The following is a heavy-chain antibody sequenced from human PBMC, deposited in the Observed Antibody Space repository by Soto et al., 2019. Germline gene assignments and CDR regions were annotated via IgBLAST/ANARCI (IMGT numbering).Heavy chain of an antibody. CDR3: ARDRYSSGPYGMDV. Sequence: ASVKVSCKASGYTFTSYGISWVRQAPGQGLEWMGWISAYNGNTNYAQKLQGRVTMTTDTSTSTAYMELRSLRSDDTAVYYCARDRYSSGPYGMDVWGQGTTVTVSS. CDR1: GYTFTSYG. CDR2: ISAYNGNT. V-gene: IGHV1-18*04. J-gene: IGHJ6*02. D-gene: IGHD6-19*01.